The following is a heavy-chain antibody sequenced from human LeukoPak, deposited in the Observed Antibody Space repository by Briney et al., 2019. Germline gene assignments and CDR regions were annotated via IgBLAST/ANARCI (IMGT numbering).Heavy chain of an antibody. CDR1: GFTFSSYS. CDR2: ISSSSSYI. D-gene: IGHD6-19*01. CDR3: ARDHGSGWSVDY. V-gene: IGHV3-21*01. Sequence: GGSLRLSCAASGFTFSSYSMNWVRQAPGKGLEWVSSISSSSSYIYYADSVKGRFTISRDNAKNSLYLQMNSLRAEDTAVYYCARDHGSGWSVDYWGQGTLVTVSS. J-gene: IGHJ4*02.